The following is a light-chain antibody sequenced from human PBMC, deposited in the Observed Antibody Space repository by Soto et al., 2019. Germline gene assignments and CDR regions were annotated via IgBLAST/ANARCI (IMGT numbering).Light chain of an antibody. J-gene: IGKJ2*01. Sequence: DIQMTQSPSSLSASVGDRVIITCRASQSISNYLNWFQQKPGTAPKLLIFGASSLQTGVPSRFSGSGSGTDFTLTISSLQPEDFATYYCQQSYSYPYTFGQGTKLEI. V-gene: IGKV1-39*01. CDR1: QSISNY. CDR3: QQSYSYPYT. CDR2: GAS.